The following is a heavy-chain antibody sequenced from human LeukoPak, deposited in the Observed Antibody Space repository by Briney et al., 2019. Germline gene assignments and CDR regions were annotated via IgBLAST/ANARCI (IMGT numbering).Heavy chain of an antibody. CDR3: AKGWTSGFDY. CDR1: GSTFRNYA. CDR2: ISATGGST. V-gene: IGHV3-23*01. D-gene: IGHD2-15*01. Sequence: GGSLRLSCAASGSTFRNYAMSWVRQAPGKGLEWVSTISATGGSTYYADSVKGRFTISRDNSKNTLYVQMNSLRAEDTAVYYCAKGWTSGFDYWGQGTLVTVSS. J-gene: IGHJ4*02.